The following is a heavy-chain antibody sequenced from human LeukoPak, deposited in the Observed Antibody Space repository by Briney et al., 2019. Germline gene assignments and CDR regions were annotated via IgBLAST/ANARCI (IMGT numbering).Heavy chain of an antibody. CDR3: ARSTCSGGSCYHSAGLDY. J-gene: IGHJ4*02. Sequence: NPSETLSLTCAVYGGSFSGYYWSWIRQPPGKGLEWIGEINHSGSTNYNPSLKSRVTISVDTSKNQFSLKLSSVTAADTAVYYCARSTCSGGSCYHSAGLDYWGQGTLVTVSS. CDR2: INHSGST. CDR1: GGSFSGYY. D-gene: IGHD2-15*01. V-gene: IGHV4-34*01.